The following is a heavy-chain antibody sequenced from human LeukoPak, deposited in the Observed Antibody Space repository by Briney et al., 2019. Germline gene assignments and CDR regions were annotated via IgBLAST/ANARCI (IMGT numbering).Heavy chain of an antibody. CDR3: ARAPPAAPIDY. Sequence: ASVKVSCKASGGTFSSYAISWVRQAPGQGLEWMGRIIPILGIANYAQRFQGRVTITADKSTSTAYMELSSLRSEDTAVYYCARAPPAAPIDYWGQGTLVTVSS. CDR1: GGTFSSYA. CDR2: IIPILGIA. V-gene: IGHV1-69*04. J-gene: IGHJ4*02. D-gene: IGHD2-2*01.